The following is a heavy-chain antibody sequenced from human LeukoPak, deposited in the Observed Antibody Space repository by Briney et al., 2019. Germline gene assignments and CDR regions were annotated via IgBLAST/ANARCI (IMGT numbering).Heavy chain of an antibody. J-gene: IGHJ4*02. CDR2: IVSNGGNT. CDR1: GLTFSSHA. Sequence: GGALRLSCAASGLTFSSHAMHWVRQAPGKGLEYVSAIVSNGGNTYYADSVRGRFTISRDNSKDTVYLQMGSLRPEDTAVYYCARGGYYAASDIWGQGALVTVSS. V-gene: IGHV3-64*02. D-gene: IGHD3-3*01. CDR3: ARGGYYAASDI.